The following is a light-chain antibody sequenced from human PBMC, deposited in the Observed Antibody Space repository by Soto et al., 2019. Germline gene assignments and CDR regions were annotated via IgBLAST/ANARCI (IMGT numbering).Light chain of an antibody. CDR1: QGIGSW. V-gene: IGKV1D-12*01. J-gene: IGKJ2*01. Sequence: DIQMTQSPSSVSASVGDRVTITCRASQGIGSWLAWYQQKPGKAPKLLIYAASSLQGSVPSRFSGRGSGTDFTLTISSLQPEDFATYYCQHANSFPYTFGQGTKLEMK. CDR3: QHANSFPYT. CDR2: AAS.